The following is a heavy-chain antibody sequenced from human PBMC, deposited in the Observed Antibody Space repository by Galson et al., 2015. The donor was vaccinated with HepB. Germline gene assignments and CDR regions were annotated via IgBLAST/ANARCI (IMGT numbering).Heavy chain of an antibody. J-gene: IGHJ6*03. CDR3: AKDPFDWNYAQIVYYYYYMDV. Sequence: SLRLSCAASGFAFNNFAMTWVRQAPGKGLEWVSTISSTGAVAFYADSVQGQFTISRDNSKNTVFLQMDRLRADDTATYYCAKDPFDWNYAQIVYYYYYMDVWGKGTTVTVSS. CDR1: GFAFNNFA. V-gene: IGHV3-23*01. CDR2: ISSTGAVA. D-gene: IGHD1-7*01.